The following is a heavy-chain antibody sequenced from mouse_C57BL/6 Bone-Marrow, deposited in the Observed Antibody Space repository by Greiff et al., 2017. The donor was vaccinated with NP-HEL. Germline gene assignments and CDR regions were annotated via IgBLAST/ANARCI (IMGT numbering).Heavy chain of an antibody. V-gene: IGHV1-69*01. CDR2: IDPSDSYT. Sequence: QVQLKQPGAELVMPGASVKLSCKASGYTFTSYWMHWVKQRPGQGLEWIGEIDPSDSYTNYNQKFKGKSTLTVDKSSSTAYMQLSSLTSEDSAVYDCARGYDGGPYYWGQGTTLTVSS. CDR3: ARGYDGGPYY. J-gene: IGHJ2*01. D-gene: IGHD2-2*01. CDR1: GYTFTSYW.